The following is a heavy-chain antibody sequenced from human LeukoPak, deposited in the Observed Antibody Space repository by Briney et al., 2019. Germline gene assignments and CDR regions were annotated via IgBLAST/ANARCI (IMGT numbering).Heavy chain of an antibody. J-gene: IGHJ5*02. CDR2: INHSGST. D-gene: IGHD3-10*01. CDR3: AREDHYYGSGSYSWFDP. V-gene: IGHV4-34*01. Sequence: PSETLSLTCAVYGGSFSGYHWSWIRQPPGKGLEWIGEINHSGSTNYNPSLKSRVTISVDTSKNQFSLKLSSVTAADTAVYYCAREDHYYGSGSYSWFDPWRQGTLVTVSS. CDR1: GGSFSGYH.